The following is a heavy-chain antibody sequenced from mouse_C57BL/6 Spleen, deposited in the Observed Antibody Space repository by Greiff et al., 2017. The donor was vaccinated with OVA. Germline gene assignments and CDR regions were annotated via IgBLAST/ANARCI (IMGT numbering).Heavy chain of an antibody. Sequence: EVQLQESGPGLVKPSQSLSLTCSVTGYSITSGYYWNWIRQFPGNKLEWMGYISYDGSNNYNPSLKNRISITRDTSKNQFFLKLNSVTTEDTATYYCASSDGYYAKDYWGQRTSVTVSS. D-gene: IGHD2-3*01. CDR3: ASSDGYYAKDY. J-gene: IGHJ4*01. V-gene: IGHV3-6*01. CDR2: ISYDGSN. CDR1: GYSITSGYY.